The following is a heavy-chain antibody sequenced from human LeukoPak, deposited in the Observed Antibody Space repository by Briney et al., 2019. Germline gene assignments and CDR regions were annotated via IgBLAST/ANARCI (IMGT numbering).Heavy chain of an antibody. J-gene: IGHJ4*02. CDR2: INPSGGST. CDR3: ARDQAALLFDY. D-gene: IGHD6-13*01. CDR1: GYTFTSYY. Sequence: GASVKVSCKASGYTFTSYYMHWVRQAPGQGLEWMGIINPSGGSTSYAQKFQGRVTMTRDVSTSTAYMELRSLRSDDTAVYYCARDQAALLFDYWGQGTLVTVSS. V-gene: IGHV1-46*01.